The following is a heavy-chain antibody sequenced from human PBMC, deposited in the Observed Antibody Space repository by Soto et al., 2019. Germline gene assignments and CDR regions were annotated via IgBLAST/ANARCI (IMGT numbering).Heavy chain of an antibody. V-gene: IGHV1-69*05. Sequence: ASFKGSGNASGGTCSSYAISWVRQAPGQGLEWMGGIIPIFATANYAQKFQGRVTMTRDTSTSTVYMDLSSLRSEDTAVYYCARSPYSSGYYYAIDYWGQGTQATV. D-gene: IGHD3-22*01. CDR3: ARSPYSSGYYYAIDY. J-gene: IGHJ4*02. CDR1: GGTCSSYA. CDR2: IIPIFATA.